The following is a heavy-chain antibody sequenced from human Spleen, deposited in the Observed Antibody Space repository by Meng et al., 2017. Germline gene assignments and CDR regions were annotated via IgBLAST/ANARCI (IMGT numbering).Heavy chain of an antibody. CDR2: INHSAHT. Sequence: QLQTVAAALLRPSDTLSPTCVVSGGSLIDFIWRWTRQPPGKGLEWIVEINHSAHTDYNPSLKTRVTISADTSMNQFSLTLRSATAADTAMYYCATSRYFQHWGRGTLVTVSS. CDR1: GGSLIDFI. CDR3: ATSRYFQH. J-gene: IGHJ1*01. V-gene: IGHV4-34*01.